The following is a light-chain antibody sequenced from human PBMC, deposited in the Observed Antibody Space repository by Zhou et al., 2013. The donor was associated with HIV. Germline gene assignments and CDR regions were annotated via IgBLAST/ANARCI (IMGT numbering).Light chain of an antibody. V-gene: IGKV1-39*01. Sequence: DIQVTQSPSSLSTSVGDRVTITCRASQSITTFLNWYQQKPGKAPKLLIYAASTLVSGVPSRFSGSGSGTDFTLTISCLQSEDFATYYCQHYYSYPFTFGPGTKVDIK. J-gene: IGKJ3*01. CDR2: AAS. CDR3: QHYYSYPFT. CDR1: QSITTF.